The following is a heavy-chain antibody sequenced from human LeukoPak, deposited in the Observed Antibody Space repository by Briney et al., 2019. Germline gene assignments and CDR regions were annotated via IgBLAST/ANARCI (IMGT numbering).Heavy chain of an antibody. J-gene: IGHJ4*02. CDR1: GGSFSGYY. V-gene: IGHV4-34*01. CDR3: ARGTMKNTHY. Sequence: SETLSLTCAVYGGSFSGYYWSWIRQPPGKGLEWIGEINHSGSTNYNPSLKSRVTISVDTSKNQFSLKLSSVTAADTAVYYCARGTMKNTHYGGQETRVTVP. D-gene: IGHD3-22*01. CDR2: INHSGST.